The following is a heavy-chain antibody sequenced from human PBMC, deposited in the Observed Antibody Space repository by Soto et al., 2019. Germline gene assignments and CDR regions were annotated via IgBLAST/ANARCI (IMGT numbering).Heavy chain of an antibody. J-gene: IGHJ4*02. CDR3: AAERVGDSSGYYSLGI. CDR1: GFTFTSSA. CDR2: IVVGSGNT. Sequence: SVKVSCKASGFTFTSSAVQWVRQARGQRLEWIGWIVVGSGNTNYAQKFQERVTITRDMSTSTAYMELSSLRSEDTAVYYCAAERVGDSSGYYSLGIWGQGTLVTVSS. V-gene: IGHV1-58*01. D-gene: IGHD3-22*01.